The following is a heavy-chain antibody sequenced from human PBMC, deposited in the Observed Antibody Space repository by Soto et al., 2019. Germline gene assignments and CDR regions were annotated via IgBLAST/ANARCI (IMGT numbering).Heavy chain of an antibody. CDR2: IYYGGGT. CDR3: AREGVSSSWYYYYGMDV. J-gene: IGHJ6*02. D-gene: IGHD6-13*01. Sequence: PSETLSLTCTVSGGSISSYYWNWIRQPPGKGLEWIGDIYYGGGTNYNPSLKSRVTISVDTSKNQFSLKLSSVTAADTAVYYCAREGVSSSWYYYYGMDVWGQGTTVTDSS. V-gene: IGHV4-59*01. CDR1: GGSISSYY.